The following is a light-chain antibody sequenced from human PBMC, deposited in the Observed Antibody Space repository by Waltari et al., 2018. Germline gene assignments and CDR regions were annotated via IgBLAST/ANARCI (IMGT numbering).Light chain of an antibody. Sequence: QSALTQPPSASGSPGQSVTISCTGPGSDVGGDTYVSCYQLHPGKAPKLIIYEVSKRPSGVPDRFSGSKSGNTASLTVSGLRTEDEADYYCSSYGGNNNLAVFGTGTKVIVL. V-gene: IGLV2-8*01. J-gene: IGLJ1*01. CDR3: SSYGGNNNLAV. CDR2: EVS. CDR1: GSDVGGDTY.